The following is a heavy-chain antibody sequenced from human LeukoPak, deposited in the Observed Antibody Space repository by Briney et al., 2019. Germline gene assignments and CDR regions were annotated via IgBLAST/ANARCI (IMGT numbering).Heavy chain of an antibody. D-gene: IGHD5-18*01. CDR2: VYWDNDY. CDR3: AHRRGYTYGYDAFDL. J-gene: IGHJ4*02. V-gene: IGHV2-5*02. CDR1: GFSLKSGGEA. Sequence: ESGPTLVKPTETLTLTCSFSGFSLKSGGEAVGWVRQPPGKALEFLALVYWDNDYRYSPSLRDRLNIIKDTSKKQVVLTMINMDPVDTGTYYCAHRRGYTYGYDAFDLWRQGSRLVVSS.